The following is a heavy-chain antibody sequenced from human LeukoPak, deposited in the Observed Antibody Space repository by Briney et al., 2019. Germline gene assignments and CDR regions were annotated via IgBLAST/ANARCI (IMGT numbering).Heavy chain of an antibody. J-gene: IGHJ3*02. CDR2: ISSSSSYI. CDR1: GFTFSSYS. CDR3: ARSPNLITMVRGASGGDAFDI. Sequence: GGSLRLSCAASGFTFSSYSMNWVRQAPGKGLEWVSSISSSSSYIYYADSVKGRFTISRDNAKNSLYPQMNSLRAEDTAVYYCARSPNLITMVRGASGGDAFDIWGQGTMVTVSS. V-gene: IGHV3-21*01. D-gene: IGHD3-10*01.